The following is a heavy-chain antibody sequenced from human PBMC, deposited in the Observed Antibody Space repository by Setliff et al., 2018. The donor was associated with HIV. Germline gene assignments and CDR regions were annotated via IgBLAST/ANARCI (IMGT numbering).Heavy chain of an antibody. CDR2: INDDGTTT. V-gene: IGHV3-74*03. CDR3: ARALWFGEFDCYYYMDV. J-gene: IGHJ6*03. Sequence: PGGSLRLSCAASGFTFSTHWMHWVRQTPGKGLLWVSRINDDGTTTTYADSVKGRFTISRDNVKNTLYLQMSSLRAEDTAVYYCARALWFGEFDCYYYMDVWGKGTTVTVSS. D-gene: IGHD3-10*01. CDR1: GFTFSTHW.